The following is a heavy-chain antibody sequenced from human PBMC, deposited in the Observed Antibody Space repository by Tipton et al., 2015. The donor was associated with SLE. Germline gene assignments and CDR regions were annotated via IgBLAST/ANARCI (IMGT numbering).Heavy chain of an antibody. D-gene: IGHD3-3*01. CDR3: GKGLNFDFWSGFGMDV. CDR1: GFTFSSYA. V-gene: IGHV3-23*01. Sequence: SLRLSCAASGFTFSSYAMSWVRQVPGKGLEWVSAIRGSGSGTYYADSVKGRFTISRDDSKNTLYLQMSSLRAEDTAIYYCGKGLNFDFWSGFGMDVWGQGITVTVSS. CDR2: IRGSGSGT. J-gene: IGHJ6*02.